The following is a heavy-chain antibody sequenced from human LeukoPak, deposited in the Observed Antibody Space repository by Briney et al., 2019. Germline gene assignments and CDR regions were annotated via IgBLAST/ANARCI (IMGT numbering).Heavy chain of an antibody. CDR2: INPNSGGT. J-gene: IGHJ4*02. CDR3: ARDRRYDILTGSLIWDFDY. CDR1: GYTFTGYY. Sequence: GASVKVSCKASGYTFTGYYMHWVRQAPGQGLEWMGWINPNSGGTNYAQKFQGRVTMTRDTSISTAYMELSRLRSDDTAVYYCARDRRYDILTGSLIWDFDYWGQGTLVTVSS. D-gene: IGHD3-9*01. V-gene: IGHV1-2*02.